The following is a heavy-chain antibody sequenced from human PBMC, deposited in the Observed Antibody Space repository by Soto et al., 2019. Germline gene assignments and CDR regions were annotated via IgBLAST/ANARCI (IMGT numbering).Heavy chain of an antibody. CDR3: ARYQTLLIGSY. D-gene: IGHD2-2*01. CDR1: GFTFSSYS. CDR2: ISSSSSYI. V-gene: IGHV3-21*01. Sequence: PGGSLRLSCAASGFTFSSYSMNWVRQAPGKGLEWVSSISSSSSYIYYADSVKGRFTISRDNAKNSLYLQMNGLRAEDTAVYYCARYQTLLIGSYWGQGTLVTVSS. J-gene: IGHJ4*02.